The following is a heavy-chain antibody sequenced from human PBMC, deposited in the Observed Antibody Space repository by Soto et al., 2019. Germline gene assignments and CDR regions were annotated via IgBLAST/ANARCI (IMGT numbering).Heavy chain of an antibody. V-gene: IGHV3-15*07. CDR1: SVSNAW. Sequence: SVSNAWMNWVRQAPGKGLEWVGRIKSKTDGGTTDYAAPVKGRFTIPRDDSKNTLYLQMNSLKTEDTAVYYCTTVGGYCSGGSCLGFDYWGQGTLVTVSS. CDR2: IKSKTDGGTT. D-gene: IGHD2-15*01. CDR3: TTVGGYCSGGSCLGFDY. J-gene: IGHJ4*02.